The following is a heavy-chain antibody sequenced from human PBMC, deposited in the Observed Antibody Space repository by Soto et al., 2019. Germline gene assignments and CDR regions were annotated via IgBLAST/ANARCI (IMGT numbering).Heavy chain of an antibody. CDR2: ISYRGTT. Sequence: QVQLQESGPRLVKPSQDLSLTCTVSGGSINSGAYHWSWVRQHPGKGLEWIGAISYRGTTYSNPSLQSRMTMSVDPSKTQLSLKLNSVTAADTAVYYCARMSATGTRWFDPWGPGTLVTVSS. J-gene: IGHJ5*02. CDR3: ARMSATGTRWFDP. V-gene: IGHV4-31*03. D-gene: IGHD1-1*01. CDR1: GGSINSGAYH.